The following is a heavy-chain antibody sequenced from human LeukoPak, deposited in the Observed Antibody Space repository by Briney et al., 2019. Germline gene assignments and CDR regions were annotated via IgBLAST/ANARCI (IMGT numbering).Heavy chain of an antibody. CDR1: GGSISSGGYY. V-gene: IGHV4-31*02. Sequence: SETLSLTCTVSGGSISSGGYYWSWIRQHPGKGLEWIGYIYYSGSTYYNPSLKSRVTISVDTSKNQFSLKLSSVTAADTAVYYCARDHLEYYDSSGYGPSVEGMDVWGQGTTVTVSS. CDR2: IYYSGST. J-gene: IGHJ6*02. D-gene: IGHD3-22*01. CDR3: ARDHLEYYDSSGYGPSVEGMDV.